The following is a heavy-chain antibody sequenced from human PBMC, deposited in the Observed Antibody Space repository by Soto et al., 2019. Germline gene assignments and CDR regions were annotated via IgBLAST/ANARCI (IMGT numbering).Heavy chain of an antibody. Sequence: PGGSLRLSCAASGFTFSSYAMSWVRQAPGKGLEWVSAISGSGGSTYYADSVKGRFTISRDSSKNTLYLQMNSLRAEDTAVYYCASCPPYDFWSGYSPVYNWFDPWGQGTLVTVSS. V-gene: IGHV3-23*01. CDR2: ISGSGGST. CDR3: ASCPPYDFWSGYSPVYNWFDP. J-gene: IGHJ5*02. CDR1: GFTFSSYA. D-gene: IGHD3-3*01.